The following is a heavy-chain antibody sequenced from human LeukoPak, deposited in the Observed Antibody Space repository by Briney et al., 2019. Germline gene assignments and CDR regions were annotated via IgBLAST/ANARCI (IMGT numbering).Heavy chain of an antibody. CDR2: ISSNGGST. J-gene: IGHJ4*02. Sequence: PGGSLRLSCAASGFTFSSYAMHWVRQAPGKGLEYVSAISSNGGSTYYANSVKGRFTISRDNSKNTLYLQMGSLRAEDMAVYYCARDLTDTAMDYWGQGTLVTVSS. V-gene: IGHV3-64*01. D-gene: IGHD5-18*01. CDR3: ARDLTDTAMDY. CDR1: GFTFSSYA.